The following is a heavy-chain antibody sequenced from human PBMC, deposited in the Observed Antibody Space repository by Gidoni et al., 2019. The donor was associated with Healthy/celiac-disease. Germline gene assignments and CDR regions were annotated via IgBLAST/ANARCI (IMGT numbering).Heavy chain of an antibody. D-gene: IGHD4-17*01. J-gene: IGHJ3*02. V-gene: IGHV1-69*01. CDR1: GGYCGSYA. CDR2: IIPIFGTA. CDR3: AREEGYGDYPDAFDI. Sequence: QVKLVQSEAEVKKPGSSVKVSCKASGGYCGSYAISWVRQAAGQGLEWMGGIIPIFGTANYAQKCQGRVTSTADESTSTAYMELSSLRSEDTAVYYCAREEGYGDYPDAFDIWGQGTMVTVSS.